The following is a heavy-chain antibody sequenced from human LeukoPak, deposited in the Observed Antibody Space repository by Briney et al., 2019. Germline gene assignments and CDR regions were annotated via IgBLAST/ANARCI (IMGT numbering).Heavy chain of an antibody. CDR2: ISSSSRYI. J-gene: IGHJ6*03. D-gene: IGHD3-22*01. CDR3: AGALEGSGYYYVTDWYYYYYMDV. CDR1: GFTFTTYT. Sequence: PGGSLRLSCAPSGFTFTTYTMNWVRQAPGRGLEWVSSISSSSRYIYYADSVKGRFTISRSSGKNSLYLQMTSLRPEDTAMYYCAGALEGSGYYYVTDWYYYYYMDVWGKGTTVTVSS. V-gene: IGHV3-21*01.